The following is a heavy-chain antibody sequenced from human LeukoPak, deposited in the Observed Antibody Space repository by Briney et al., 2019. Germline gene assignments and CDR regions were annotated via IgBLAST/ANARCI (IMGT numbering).Heavy chain of an antibody. V-gene: IGHV4-38-2*02. Sequence: PSETLSLTCTVSGYSISSGYYWGWIRQPPGKGLEWIGYIYHSGSTYYNPSLKSRVTISVDRSKNQFSLKLSSVTAADTAVYYCARGTYGSGSYAYNWFDPWGQGTLVTVSS. CDR2: IYHSGST. D-gene: IGHD3-10*01. CDR1: GYSISSGYY. CDR3: ARGTYGSGSYAYNWFDP. J-gene: IGHJ5*02.